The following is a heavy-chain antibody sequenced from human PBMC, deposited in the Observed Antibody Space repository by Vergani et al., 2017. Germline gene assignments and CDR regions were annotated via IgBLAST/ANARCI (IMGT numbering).Heavy chain of an antibody. D-gene: IGHD6-6*01. V-gene: IGHV4-59*01. Sequence: QVQLQESGPGLVKPSETLSLTCTVSGGSISSYYWSWIRQPPGKGLEWIGYSYYSGSTNYNPSLKSRVTISVDTSKNRFSLTLSSVTAADTAVYYCARVEQLVYYWGQGTLVTVSS. CDR1: GGSISSYY. J-gene: IGHJ4*02. CDR3: ARVEQLVYY. CDR2: SYYSGST.